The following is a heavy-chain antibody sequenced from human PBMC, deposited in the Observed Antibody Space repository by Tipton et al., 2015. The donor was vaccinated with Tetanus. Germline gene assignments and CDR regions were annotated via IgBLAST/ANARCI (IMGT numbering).Heavy chain of an antibody. CDR1: GGSVSRSSHY. D-gene: IGHD3-10*01. V-gene: IGHV4-61*01. J-gene: IGHJ4*02. CDR2: VYHSGST. CDR3: ARHPPPYYYGSGSYLDY. Sequence: TLSLTCTVSGGSVSRSSHYWTWIRQPPGKELEWVGYVYHSGSTNYHPSLKSRLTIPVDTSKNQFSLRLSSVTAADTAVYFCARHPPPYYYGSGSYLDYWGQGTPVTVSS.